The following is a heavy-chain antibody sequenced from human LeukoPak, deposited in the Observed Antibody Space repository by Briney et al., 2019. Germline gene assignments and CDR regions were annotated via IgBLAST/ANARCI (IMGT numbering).Heavy chain of an antibody. D-gene: IGHD6-13*01. Sequence: KPSETLSLTCTVSGDSISSSSYYWAWIRQPPGKGLEWIGNIYYSGTTYYNPSLRSRVTISVDTSKNQFSLKLSSVTAADTAVYYCARHQSFVGSSWSLFDYWGQGTLVTVSS. V-gene: IGHV4-39*01. CDR1: GDSISSSSYY. J-gene: IGHJ4*02. CDR2: IYYSGTT. CDR3: ARHQSFVGSSWSLFDY.